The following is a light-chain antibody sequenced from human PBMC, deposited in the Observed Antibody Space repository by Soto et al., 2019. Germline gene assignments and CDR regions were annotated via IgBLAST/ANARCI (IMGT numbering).Light chain of an antibody. CDR2: NNN. V-gene: IGLV1-44*01. J-gene: IGLJ1*01. Sequence: QSVLTQPPSASGTPGQRVTISCSGSSSNIGSNTINWYQQLPGTAPRLLIYNNNQRPSGVPDRFSGSESGTSASLAISGLQCEDEGDYYCAEWDDSLNGYVFGTGTKLTVL. CDR1: SSNIGSNT. CDR3: AEWDDSLNGYV.